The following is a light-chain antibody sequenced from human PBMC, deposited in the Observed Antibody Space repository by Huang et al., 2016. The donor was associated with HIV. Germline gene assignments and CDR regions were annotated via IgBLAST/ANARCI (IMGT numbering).Light chain of an antibody. CDR2: WAS. Sequence: DIVMTQSPDSLAVSLGEGATINCKSSQSLLNRSNNKNYLAWYQQKPGQPPKLLIYWASTRESGVPDRFSGSGSGTDFTLTISSLQAEDVAVYHCQQFYSTPITFGQGTRLEIK. CDR1: QSLLNRSNNKNY. CDR3: QQFYSTPIT. V-gene: IGKV4-1*01. J-gene: IGKJ5*01.